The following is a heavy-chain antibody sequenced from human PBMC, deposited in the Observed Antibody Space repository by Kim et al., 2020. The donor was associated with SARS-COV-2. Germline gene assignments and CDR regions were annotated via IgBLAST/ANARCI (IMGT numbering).Heavy chain of an antibody. J-gene: IGHJ4*02. CDR1: GFTFSSYA. CDR2: ISGSGGST. D-gene: IGHD5-12*01. Sequence: GGSLRLSCAASGFTFSSYAMSWVRQAPGKGLEWVSAISGSGGSTYYADSVKGRFTISRDNSKNTLYLQMNSLRAEDTAVYYCAKTQGGGYDWGLDYWGQGTLVTVSS. V-gene: IGHV3-23*01. CDR3: AKTQGGGYDWGLDY.